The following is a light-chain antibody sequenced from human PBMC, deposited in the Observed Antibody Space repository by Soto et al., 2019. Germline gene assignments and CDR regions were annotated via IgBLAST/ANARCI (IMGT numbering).Light chain of an antibody. CDR1: QSVSDSY. Sequence: EIVLTQSPGTLSLSPGERATLSCRASQSVSDSYLAWYQQKPGQAPRLLIYASSRATGIPDRFSGSGSGTDITLTIRRLEPEDFAVYYCQHYGTSALFGPGTKVDIK. CDR2: AS. CDR3: QHYGTSAL. V-gene: IGKV3-20*01. J-gene: IGKJ3*01.